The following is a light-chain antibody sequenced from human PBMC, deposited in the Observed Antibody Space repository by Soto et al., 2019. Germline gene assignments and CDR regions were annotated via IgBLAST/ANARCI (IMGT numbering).Light chain of an antibody. CDR2: EVS. J-gene: IGLJ2*01. CDR1: SSDVGGYNY. V-gene: IGLV2-14*01. CDR3: SSYTSDNTVI. Sequence: QSVLTQPASVSGSPGQSITISCTGTSSDVGGYNYVSWYQQHPGKVPKLIIYEVSNRPSGVSNRLSGSKSGNTASLTISGLQAEDEADYYCSSYTSDNTVIFGGGTQLTVL.